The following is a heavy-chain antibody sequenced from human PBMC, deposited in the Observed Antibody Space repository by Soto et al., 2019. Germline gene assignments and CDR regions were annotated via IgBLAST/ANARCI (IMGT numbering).Heavy chain of an antibody. Sequence: EVQLVESEGGLVQPGGSLRVSCAGSGFTFSSNWMHWVRQAPGKGLVWVSRINSDGSSASYADSVMGRFTISRDNAKNTLYLQMNSLRAEDTAVYFCARGPPGWYGFDYWGQGTLVTVSS. CDR2: INSDGSSA. J-gene: IGHJ4*02. CDR1: GFTFSSNW. V-gene: IGHV3-74*01. CDR3: ARGPPGWYGFDY. D-gene: IGHD6-19*01.